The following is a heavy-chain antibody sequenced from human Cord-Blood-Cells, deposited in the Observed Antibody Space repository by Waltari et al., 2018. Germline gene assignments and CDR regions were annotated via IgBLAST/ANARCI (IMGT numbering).Heavy chain of an antibody. CDR1: GYSISSGYY. J-gene: IGHJ4*02. Sequence: QVQLQESGPGLVKTSETLSLTCAVSGYSISSGYYWGWIRQPPGKGLELIGSIYHSGSTYSNPLLECRVPIALVTYKIQFSLNLSAVTAADTAVYYCARRPPGTIGVPFDDWGQGTLVTVSS. CDR2: IYHSGST. D-gene: IGHD1-1*01. V-gene: IGHV4-38-2*01. CDR3: ARRPPGTIGVPFDD.